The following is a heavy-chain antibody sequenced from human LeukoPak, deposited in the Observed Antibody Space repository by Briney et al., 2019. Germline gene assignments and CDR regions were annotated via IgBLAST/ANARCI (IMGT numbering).Heavy chain of an antibody. CDR3: ARGGMGTFDI. Sequence: SETLSLTCAVYGGSFSGYYWSWIRQPPGKGLEWIGEINHSGSTNYNPSLKSRVTISVDTSKNQFSLQLNSVTPEDTAMYYCARGGMGTFDIFDQGTMVTVSS. J-gene: IGHJ3*02. CDR2: INHSGST. D-gene: IGHD6-13*01. CDR1: GGSFSGYY. V-gene: IGHV4-34*01.